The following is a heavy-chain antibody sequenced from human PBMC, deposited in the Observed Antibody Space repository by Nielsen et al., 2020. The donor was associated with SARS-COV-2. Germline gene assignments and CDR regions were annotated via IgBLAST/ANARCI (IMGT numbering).Heavy chain of an antibody. CDR2: ISYDGSNK. V-gene: IGHV3-30*18. CDR3: AKDESLWFGELLLSDY. J-gene: IGHJ4*02. D-gene: IGHD3-10*01. CDR1: GFTFSSYW. Sequence: GGSLRLSCAASGFTFSSYWMNWVRQAPGKGLEWVAVISYDGSNKYYADSVKGQFTISRDNSKNTLYLQMNSLRAEDTAVYYCAKDESLWFGELLLSDYWGQGTLVTVSS.